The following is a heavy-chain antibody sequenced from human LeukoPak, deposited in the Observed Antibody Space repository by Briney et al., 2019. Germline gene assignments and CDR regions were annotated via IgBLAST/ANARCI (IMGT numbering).Heavy chain of an antibody. J-gene: IGHJ4*02. CDR2: IYHSGST. D-gene: IGHD3-22*01. V-gene: IGHV4-38-2*02. CDR3: ARVAPSLGKWLPPDY. Sequence: KSSETLSLTCTVSGYSISSGYYWGWIRQPPGKGLEWIGSIYHSGSTYYNPSLKSRVSISVDTSKNQFSLKLSSVTAADTAVYYCARVAPSLGKWLPPDYWGQGTLVTVSS. CDR1: GYSISSGYY.